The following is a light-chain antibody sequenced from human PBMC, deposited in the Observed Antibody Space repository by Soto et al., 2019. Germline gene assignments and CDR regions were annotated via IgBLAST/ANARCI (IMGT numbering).Light chain of an antibody. CDR1: SSDVVGYNY. Sequence: QSVLTQPRSVSGSPGQSVTISCTGTSSDVVGYNYVSWYQQHPGKAPKLMIYDVSQRPSGVPDRFSGSKSGNTASLTISGLQAEDEADYYCCSYAGSYTFVVFGGGTKLTVL. CDR3: CSYAGSYTFVV. J-gene: IGLJ2*01. CDR2: DVS. V-gene: IGLV2-11*01.